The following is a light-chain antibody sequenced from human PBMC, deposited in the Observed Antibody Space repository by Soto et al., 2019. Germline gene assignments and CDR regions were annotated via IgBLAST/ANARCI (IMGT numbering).Light chain of an antibody. CDR1: QNVGNN. J-gene: IGKJ5*01. CDR2: GAS. V-gene: IGKV3-15*01. CDR3: QQHNDWPT. Sequence: EIVMTQSPATLSVSPGERATLSCRASQNVGNNLVWYQQKPGQAPRLLIYGASTRAAGIPDRFSGSGSGTEFALTISSLQSEDFAVYYCQQHNDWPTFGQGTRLEIK.